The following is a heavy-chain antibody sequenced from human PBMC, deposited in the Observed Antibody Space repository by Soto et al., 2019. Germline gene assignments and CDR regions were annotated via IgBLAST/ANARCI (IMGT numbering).Heavy chain of an antibody. CDR2: ISSSSSYI. Sequence: GGSLRLSCAASGFTFSSYSMNWVRQAPGKGLEWVSSISSSSSYIYYADSVKGRFTISRDNSKNTLYLQMNSLRAEDTAVYYCAREHRGGYYTFYYYYYRMYVWGKGTTVTVSS. D-gene: IGHD5-12*01. V-gene: IGHV3-21*01. J-gene: IGHJ6*04. CDR1: GFTFSSYS. CDR3: AREHRGGYYTFYYYYYRMYV.